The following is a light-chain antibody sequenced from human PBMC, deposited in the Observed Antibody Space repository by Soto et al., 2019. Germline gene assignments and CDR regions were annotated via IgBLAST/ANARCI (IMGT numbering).Light chain of an antibody. V-gene: IGLV1-40*01. CDR1: SSNIGAGYD. J-gene: IGLJ2*01. Sequence: VLTQPPSVSGAPGQRVTISCTGSSSNIGAGYDVHWYKQLPGTAPKLLSYGNSKRPSGVPDRFSGAKSGTSASLAITGLQAEYEADYYCQSYASSVSGSKVFCGGTKLTVL. CDR2: GNS. CDR3: QSYASSVSGSKV.